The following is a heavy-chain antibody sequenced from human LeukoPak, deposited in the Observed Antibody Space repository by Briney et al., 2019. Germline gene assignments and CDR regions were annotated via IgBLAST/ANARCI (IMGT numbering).Heavy chain of an antibody. CDR3: ARDDYGDYGWFDP. CDR1: GGTFSSYA. CDR2: VIPIFGTA. J-gene: IGHJ5*02. D-gene: IGHD4-17*01. V-gene: IGHV1-69*13. Sequence: SVEVSCKASGGTFSSYAISWVRQAPGQGLEWMGGVIPIFGTANYAQKFQGRVTITADESTSTAYMELSSLTSEDTAVYYCARDDYGDYGWFDPWGQGTLVTVSS.